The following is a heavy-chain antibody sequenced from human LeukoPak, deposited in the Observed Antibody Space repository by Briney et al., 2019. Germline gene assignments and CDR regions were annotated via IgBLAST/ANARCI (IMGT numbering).Heavy chain of an antibody. Sequence: ASVKVSCKASGYTFTSYDINWVRQATGQGLEWMGWMNPNSGNTGYAQKFQGRVTMTRNTSISTAYMELSSLRSEDTAVYYCARGGAYYYDSSGYLTDAPWGQGTMVTVSS. CDR2: MNPNSGNT. V-gene: IGHV1-8*01. D-gene: IGHD3-22*01. CDR3: ARGGAYYYDSSGYLTDAP. CDR1: GYTFTSYD. J-gene: IGHJ3*01.